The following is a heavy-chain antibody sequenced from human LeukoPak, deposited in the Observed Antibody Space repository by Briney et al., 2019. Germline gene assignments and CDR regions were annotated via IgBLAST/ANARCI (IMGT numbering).Heavy chain of an antibody. Sequence: SETLSLTCAAYGGSFSGYYWSWIRQPPGKGLEWIGEINHSGSTNYNPSLKSRVTISVDTSKNQFSLKLSSVTAADTAVYYCARRAQRITMVRGVLNFDYWGQGTLVTVSS. V-gene: IGHV4-34*01. CDR3: ARRAQRITMVRGVLNFDY. CDR1: GGSFSGYY. CDR2: INHSGST. D-gene: IGHD3-10*01. J-gene: IGHJ4*02.